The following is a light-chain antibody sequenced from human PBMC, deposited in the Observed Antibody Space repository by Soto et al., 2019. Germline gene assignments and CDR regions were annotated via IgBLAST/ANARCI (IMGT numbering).Light chain of an antibody. V-gene: IGLV2-14*01. CDR1: SSDVGGYNY. Sequence: QSALTQPASVSGSPGQSITISCTGTSSDVGGYNYVSWYQQHPGKDPKLMIYEVSHRPSGVSNRFSGSKSGNTASLTISGLQAEDEADYYCSSYTISSTRVFGGGTKLTVL. CDR3: SSYTISSTRV. J-gene: IGLJ3*02. CDR2: EVS.